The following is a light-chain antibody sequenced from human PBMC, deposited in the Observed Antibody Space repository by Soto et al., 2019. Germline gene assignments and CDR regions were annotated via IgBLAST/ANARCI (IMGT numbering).Light chain of an antibody. Sequence: QSALTQPASVSGSPGQSITISCTGTSSDVGGYNYVSWYQQHPGKAPKLMIYEVSNRPSGVSNRFSGSKSGNTASLTISGLPGGDGGDFYLSLIKSKSPWGFGGGTKLAGL. V-gene: IGLV2-14*01. CDR1: SSDVGGYNY. CDR3: SLIKSKSPWG. J-gene: IGLJ3*02. CDR2: EVS.